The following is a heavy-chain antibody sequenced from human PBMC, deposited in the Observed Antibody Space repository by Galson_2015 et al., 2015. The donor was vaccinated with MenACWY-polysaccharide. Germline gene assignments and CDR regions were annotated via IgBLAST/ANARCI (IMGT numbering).Heavy chain of an antibody. CDR1: GYTLTELS. Sequence: SVKVSCKVSGYTLTELSMHWVRQAPGKGLEWMGGFDPEDGETIYAQKFQGRVTMTEDTSTDTAYMELSSLRSEDTAVYYCATLYSSSWGWFDPWGQGTLVTVSS. J-gene: IGHJ5*02. V-gene: IGHV1-24*01. CDR3: ATLYSSSWGWFDP. CDR2: FDPEDGET. D-gene: IGHD6-6*01.